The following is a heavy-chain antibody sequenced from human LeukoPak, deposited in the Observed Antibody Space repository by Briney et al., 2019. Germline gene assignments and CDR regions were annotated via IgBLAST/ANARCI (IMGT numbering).Heavy chain of an antibody. CDR3: ARGGPRRGAYFDY. CDR2: INTDGSST. CDR1: EFTFSSYW. V-gene: IGHV3-74*01. Sequence: RGSLRLSCAASEFTFSSYWMQWVRQAPGQGLMLVSRINTDGSSTSYADSVKGRFTISRDNAKNTLYLQMNSLRAEDTAVYYCARGGPRRGAYFDYWGQGTLVTVSS. J-gene: IGHJ4*02.